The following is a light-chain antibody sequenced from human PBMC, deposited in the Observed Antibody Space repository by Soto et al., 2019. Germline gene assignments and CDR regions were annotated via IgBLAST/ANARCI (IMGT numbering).Light chain of an antibody. V-gene: IGLV2-14*01. CDR2: EVS. Sequence: QSALTQPASVSGSPGQSITISCTGTSSDVGAYKYVSWYQQHPGKAPKLMIYEVSNRPSGVSLRFSGSKSGNTASLTISGLQAEVEADYYCSAYTSGSTHCVFGSGTKLTVL. CDR3: SAYTSGSTHCV. CDR1: SSDVGAYKY. J-gene: IGLJ6*01.